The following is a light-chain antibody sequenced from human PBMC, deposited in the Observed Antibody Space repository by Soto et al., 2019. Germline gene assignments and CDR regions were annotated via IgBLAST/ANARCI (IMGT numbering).Light chain of an antibody. CDR3: MQSIALPPT. CDR1: QTARHSNGRTW. CDR2: EVP. Sequence: DIVMTQTPLSLSVTPGQAASISCKSSQTARHSNGRTWLYWYRQKPGQPPQLLIYEVPNRFSGVTERFSGSGSGTDFTLNISRVEADDVGVYYCMQSIALPPTFGHGTKLEIK. J-gene: IGKJ2*01. V-gene: IGKV2D-29*01.